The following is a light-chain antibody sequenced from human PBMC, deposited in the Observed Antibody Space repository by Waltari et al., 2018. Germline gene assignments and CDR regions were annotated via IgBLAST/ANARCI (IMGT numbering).Light chain of an antibody. J-gene: IGKJ1*01. CDR2: DAS. CDR1: QSVSRALRT. Sequence: EIVLTQSPGTLSLSPGERATLSCWASQSVSRALRTLAWYQQKPGQAPRLLIYDASTRATGIPDRFSGSGSGTDFTLTISRLEPDDFAVYYCQRYGTLPATFGQGTKVEIK. CDR3: QRYGTLPAT. V-gene: IGKV3-20*01.